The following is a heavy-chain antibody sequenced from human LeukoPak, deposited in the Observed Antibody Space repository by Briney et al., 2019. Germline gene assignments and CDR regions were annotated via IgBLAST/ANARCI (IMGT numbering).Heavy chain of an antibody. J-gene: IGHJ4*02. CDR2: IIPIFGTA. Sequence: SEKVSCKASGYTFTSYGISWVRQAPGQGLEWMGGIIPIFGTANYAQKFQGRVTITTDESTSTAYMELSSLRSEDTAVYYCARDGRMTGFDYWGQGTLVTVSS. CDR3: ARDGRMTGFDY. D-gene: IGHD3-9*01. CDR1: GYTFTSYG. V-gene: IGHV1-69*05.